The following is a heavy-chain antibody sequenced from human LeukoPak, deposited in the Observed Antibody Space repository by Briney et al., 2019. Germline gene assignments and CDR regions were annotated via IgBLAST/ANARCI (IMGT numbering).Heavy chain of an antibody. D-gene: IGHD5-24*01. Sequence: GGSLRLSCAASGFTFSSYWMSWVRQAPGKGLEWVSSFSGSGGSTYYADSVKGRFTISRDNSKNTLYLQMISLRAEDTAVYYCAKSGYNRFDYWGQGTLVTVSS. CDR3: AKSGYNRFDY. V-gene: IGHV3-23*01. CDR2: FSGSGGST. CDR1: GFTFSSYW. J-gene: IGHJ4*02.